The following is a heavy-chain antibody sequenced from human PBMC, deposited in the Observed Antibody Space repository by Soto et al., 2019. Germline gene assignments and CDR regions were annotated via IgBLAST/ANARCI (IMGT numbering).Heavy chain of an antibody. D-gene: IGHD2-2*03. V-gene: IGHV4-39*01. CDR3: ARGRWIKPPPDY. CDR2: IYYSGST. Sequence: SETLSLTCTVSGGSISSSSYYWGWIRQPPGKGLEWIGSIYYSGSTYYNPSLKSRVTISVDTSKNQFSLKLSSVTAADTAVYYCARGRWIKPPPDYWGQGTLVTVSS. J-gene: IGHJ4*02. CDR1: GGSISSSSYY.